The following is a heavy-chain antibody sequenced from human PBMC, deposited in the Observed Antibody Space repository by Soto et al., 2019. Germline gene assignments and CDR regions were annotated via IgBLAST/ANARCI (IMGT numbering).Heavy chain of an antibody. Sequence: EVQLVESGGGLVQPGGSLRLSCAASGYTFSHYWITWVRQTPGKGLEWVANVKEDVSEKYYVDSVKGRFTIFRDNAKNSLDLQMSSLSAEDTAVYYCARGHYGMDVWGQGATVTVSS. CDR1: GYTFSHYW. V-gene: IGHV3-7*03. J-gene: IGHJ6*02. CDR3: ARGHYGMDV. CDR2: VKEDVSEK.